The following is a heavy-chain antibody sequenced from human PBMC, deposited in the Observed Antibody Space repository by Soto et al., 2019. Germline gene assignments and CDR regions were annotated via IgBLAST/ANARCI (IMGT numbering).Heavy chain of an antibody. Sequence: SAKVSCKASGGTFCSYASSWVRHAPAQGLEWMEGSIPMFGTANYAQKFQGIVTITADESTSTAYMELSSLRSQDTAVYYCAREWYEDYYGMEVWG. CDR2: SIPMFGTA. CDR3: AREWYEDYYGMEV. D-gene: IGHD2-15*01. V-gene: IGHV1-69*13. J-gene: IGHJ6*02. CDR1: GGTFCSYA.